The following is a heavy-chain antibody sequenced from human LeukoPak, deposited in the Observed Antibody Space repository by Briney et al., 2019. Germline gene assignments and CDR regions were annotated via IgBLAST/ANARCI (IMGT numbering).Heavy chain of an antibody. Sequence: PSETLSLTCTVSGYSIGSGYYWSWIRQPPGKGLEWIGYIYYSGSTNYNPSLKSRVTISVDTSKNQFSLKLSSVTAADTAVYYCARVTDYVWGSYRSAFDYWGQGTLVTVSS. V-gene: IGHV4-61*01. CDR3: ARVTDYVWGSYRSAFDY. CDR2: IYYSGST. D-gene: IGHD3-16*02. J-gene: IGHJ4*02. CDR1: GYSIGSGYY.